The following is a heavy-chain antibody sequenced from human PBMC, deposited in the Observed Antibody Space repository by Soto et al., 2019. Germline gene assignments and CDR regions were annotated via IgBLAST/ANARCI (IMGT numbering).Heavy chain of an antibody. CDR2: ISYDGSNK. V-gene: IGHV3-30-3*01. D-gene: IGHD6-13*01. CDR3: ARDPESSSWYGWFDP. CDR1: GFTFSSYA. J-gene: IGHJ5*02. Sequence: QVQLVESGGGVVQPGRSLRLSCAASGFTFSSYAMHWVRQAPGKGLEWVAVISYDGSNKYYADSVKGRFTISRDNSKNTLYLQMNSLRAEDTAVYYCARDPESSSWYGWFDPWGQGTLVTVSS.